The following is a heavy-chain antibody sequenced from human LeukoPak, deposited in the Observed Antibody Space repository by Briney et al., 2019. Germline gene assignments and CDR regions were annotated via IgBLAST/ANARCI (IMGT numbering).Heavy chain of an antibody. J-gene: IGHJ4*02. D-gene: IGHD6-25*01. CDR3: ARGYSSGSRIDY. CDR2: INSDGSNT. Sequence: PGGSLRLSCAATGFTFRSYWMHWVRQAPGKGLVWVSRINSDGSNTADADSVKGRFTISRDNAKNTVYLQMNSLRAEDTAVYYCARGYSSGSRIDYWGQGTLVTDSS. CDR1: GFTFRSYW. V-gene: IGHV3-74*01.